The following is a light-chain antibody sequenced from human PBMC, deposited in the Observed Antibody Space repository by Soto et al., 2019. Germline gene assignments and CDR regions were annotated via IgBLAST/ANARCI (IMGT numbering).Light chain of an antibody. CDR2: DAS. V-gene: IGKV1-39*01. CDR3: QQSYSIPTT. CDR1: QSISTY. Sequence: DIQMTQSPSSLSASVGDRVTITCRTSQSISTYLSWYQQKPGKAPNVLIYDASSLQSGVPSRFSGRGSGTDFTLTISSLQAEDYATYYCQQSYSIPTTFGQGTRMEIK. J-gene: IGKJ5*01.